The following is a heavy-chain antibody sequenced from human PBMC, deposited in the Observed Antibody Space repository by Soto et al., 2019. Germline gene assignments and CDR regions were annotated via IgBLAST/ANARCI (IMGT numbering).Heavy chain of an antibody. Sequence: GAYLRSPSVAFGITSRNCSGRRVHQPPGKGLEWVSAISGTGGSTYYADSVKGRFTISRDNSKNTLYVQMNSLRVEDTAVYYCAKMVIGIRVPFYWGQGSLVAGSS. V-gene: IGHV3-23*01. CDR2: ISGTGGST. CDR3: AKMVIGIRVPFY. J-gene: IGHJ4*02. D-gene: IGHD2-21*01. CDR1: GITSRNCS.